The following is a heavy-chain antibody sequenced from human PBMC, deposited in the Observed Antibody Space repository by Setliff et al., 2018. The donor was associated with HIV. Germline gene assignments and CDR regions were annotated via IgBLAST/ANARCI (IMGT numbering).Heavy chain of an antibody. V-gene: IGHV4-4*07. CDR3: ARGRLMGSSVLFFDF. Sequence: SETLSLTCTVSGDSFNNYYCSWLRQPAGRGLEWIGHVYSRGNTDYNPSLASRVSILMSTSEIQFSLTLNSVTAADTAKYYCARGRLMGSSVLFFDFWGQGILVTAPQ. CDR2: VYSRGNT. CDR1: GDSFNNYY. D-gene: IGHD2-21*01. J-gene: IGHJ4*02.